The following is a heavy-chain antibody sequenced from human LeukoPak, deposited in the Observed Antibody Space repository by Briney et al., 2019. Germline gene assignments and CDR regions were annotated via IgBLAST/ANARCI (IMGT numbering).Heavy chain of an antibody. J-gene: IGHJ4*02. CDR3: ARMYYDFWSGYPAYYFDY. D-gene: IGHD3-3*01. CDR1: GGSISSGSYY. Sequence: SETLSLTCTVSGGSISSGSYYWSWIRQPAGKGLEWIGRIYTSGSTNYNPSLKSRVTISVDTSKNQFPLKLSSVTAADTAVYYCARMYYDFWSGYPAYYFDYWGQGTLVTVSS. CDR2: IYTSGST. V-gene: IGHV4-61*02.